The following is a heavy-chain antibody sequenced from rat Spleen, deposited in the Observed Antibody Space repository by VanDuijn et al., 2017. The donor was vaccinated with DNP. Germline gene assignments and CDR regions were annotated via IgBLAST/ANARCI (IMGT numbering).Heavy chain of an antibody. CDR1: GFTFSDFN. CDR2: VNYDGGIT. CDR3: TRHDYSNYYFDY. V-gene: IGHV5-7*01. Sequence: EVHLVGSGGGLVKPGRSLKLSCAASGFTFSDFNMAWVRQAPKKGLEWVATVNYDGGITYYRDSVKGRFTISRDNAESALYLRMDSLRSEDTATYYCTRHDYSNYYFDYWGRGVMVTVSS. D-gene: IGHD1-8*01. J-gene: IGHJ2*01.